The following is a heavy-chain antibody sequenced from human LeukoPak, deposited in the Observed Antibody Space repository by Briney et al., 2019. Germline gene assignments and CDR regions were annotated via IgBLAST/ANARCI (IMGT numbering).Heavy chain of an antibody. J-gene: IGHJ4*02. CDR3: ARRVVWFGELYYFDY. D-gene: IGHD3-10*01. CDR2: IYHSGST. CDR1: GGSISSSNW. Sequence: SETLSLTCAVSGGSISSSNWWSWVRQPPGKGLEWIGEIYHSGSTNYNPSLKSRVTISVDKSKNQFSLKLSSVTAADTAVYYCARRVVWFGELYYFDYWGQGTLVTVSS. V-gene: IGHV4-4*02.